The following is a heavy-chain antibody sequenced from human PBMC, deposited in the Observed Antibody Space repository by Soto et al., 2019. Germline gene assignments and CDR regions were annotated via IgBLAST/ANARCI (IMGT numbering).Heavy chain of an antibody. CDR2: ISFDGSNK. CDR3: AKDVVVGATTGLGDYYYYYGMDV. D-gene: IGHD1-26*01. Sequence: QVRLVESGGGVAQPGRSLRLSCAGSGFSFRNYAIHWVRQAPGKGLEWVTVISFDGSNKYYADSVKGRFTISRDNSKNTLYLQMNSLRAEDTAVYYCAKDVVVGATTGLGDYYYYYGMDVWGQGTTVTVSS. CDR1: GFSFRNYA. V-gene: IGHV3-30*04. J-gene: IGHJ6*02.